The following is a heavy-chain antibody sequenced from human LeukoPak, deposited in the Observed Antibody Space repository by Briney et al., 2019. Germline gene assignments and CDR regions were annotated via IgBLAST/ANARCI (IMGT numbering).Heavy chain of an antibody. D-gene: IGHD3-16*01. CDR1: GYTFTGYY. CDR2: INPNSGGT. CDR3: ARGGGGDYDY. Sequence: ASVKVSCKASGYTFTGYYMHWVRQAPGQGPEWMGWINPNSGGTISSQNFQGRVTLTRDTSISTAYMELRRLRSEDTGVYYCARGGGGDYDYWGQGTLVTVSS. V-gene: IGHV1-2*02. J-gene: IGHJ4*02.